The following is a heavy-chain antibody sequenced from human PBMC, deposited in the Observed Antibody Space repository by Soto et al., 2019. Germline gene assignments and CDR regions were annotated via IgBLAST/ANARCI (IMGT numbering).Heavy chain of an antibody. CDR2: ISYSGST. CDR1: NGSVSTPAYY. Sequence: KASETLSLTCTVSNGSVSTPAYYWSWIRQPPGKGLEWIGYISYSGSTNYSPSLKSRVAISVDASKNQFSLKLSSVTAADTAVYYCARERPYYGFDYWGQGTLVTVSS. D-gene: IGHD3-10*01. CDR3: ARERPYYGFDY. J-gene: IGHJ4*02. V-gene: IGHV4-61*08.